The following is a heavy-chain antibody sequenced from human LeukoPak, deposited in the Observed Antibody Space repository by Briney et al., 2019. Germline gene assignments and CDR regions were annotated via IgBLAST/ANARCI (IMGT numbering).Heavy chain of an antibody. Sequence: GGSLRLSCLASGFTVSKNHMSWVRQAPGKGLEWVSVFNSGGSTFYADSVKGRFTVSRDNSKNTLYLQMNSLRAEDTAVYYCAKGYYYGSGTPVGGWGQGTLVTVSS. CDR2: FNSGGST. CDR3: AKGYYYGSGTPVGG. D-gene: IGHD3-10*01. J-gene: IGHJ4*02. V-gene: IGHV3-66*02. CDR1: GFTVSKNH.